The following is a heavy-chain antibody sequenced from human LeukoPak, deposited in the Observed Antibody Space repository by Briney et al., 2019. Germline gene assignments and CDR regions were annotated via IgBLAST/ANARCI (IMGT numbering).Heavy chain of an antibody. J-gene: IGHJ4*02. V-gene: IGHV1-69*13. CDR1: GGTFSSYA. Sequence: SVKVSCKASGGTFSSYAISWVGQAPGQGLEWMGGIVPIFGTANYAQKFQGRVTITADESTSTAYMELSSLRSEDTAAYYCAREYGDYLDYWGQGTLVTVSS. CDR2: IVPIFGTA. D-gene: IGHD4-17*01. CDR3: AREYGDYLDY.